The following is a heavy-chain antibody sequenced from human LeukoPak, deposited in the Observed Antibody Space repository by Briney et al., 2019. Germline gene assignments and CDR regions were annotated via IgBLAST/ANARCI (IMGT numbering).Heavy chain of an antibody. Sequence: QPGGSLRLSCAASGFTFSSYALSWVRQAPGKGLEWVSAIGGSGDTTNYADSVKGRFTIFRDNSKNTLYLQMNSLRAEDTAVYYCAKRASGSGTSLYYFDYWGQGTLVTVSS. CDR1: GFTFSSYA. D-gene: IGHD3-10*01. V-gene: IGHV3-23*01. CDR3: AKRASGSGTSLYYFDY. J-gene: IGHJ4*02. CDR2: IGGSGDTT.